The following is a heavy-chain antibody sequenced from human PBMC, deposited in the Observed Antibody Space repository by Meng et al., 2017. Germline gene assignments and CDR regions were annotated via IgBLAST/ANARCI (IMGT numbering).Heavy chain of an antibody. J-gene: IGHJ1*01. CDR1: VWSFSVYY. V-gene: IGHV4-34*01. CDR3: ARGGYSSSGGSRYEYFQH. CDR2: INHSGST. Sequence: QVQHGVSGLCGSSRPLLHPCAVVVWSFSVYYWSRIPQPPGKGLRWIGEINHSGSTNYNPSLKSRVTISVDTSKNQFSLKLSSVTAADTAVYYCARGGYSSSGGSRYEYFQHWGQGTLVTVSS. D-gene: IGHD6-13*01.